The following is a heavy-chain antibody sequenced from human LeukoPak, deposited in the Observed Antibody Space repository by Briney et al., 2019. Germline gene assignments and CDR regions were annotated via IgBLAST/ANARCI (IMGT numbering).Heavy chain of an antibody. J-gene: IGHJ5*02. CDR1: GFTFFNYG. CDR3: ARDLGQYYDTSDNWFDP. D-gene: IGHD3-22*01. Sequence: GGSPRLSCAASGFTFFNYGMNWVRQAPGKGLEWVSRINSDGINTSYADSVKGRFTISRDNAKNTLNLQMNSLRAEDTAVYYCARDLGQYYDTSDNWFDPWGQGTLVTVSS. CDR2: INSDGINT. V-gene: IGHV3-74*01.